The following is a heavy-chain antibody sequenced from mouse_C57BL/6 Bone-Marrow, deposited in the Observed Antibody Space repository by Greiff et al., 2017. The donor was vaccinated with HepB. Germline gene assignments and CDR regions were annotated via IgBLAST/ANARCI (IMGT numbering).Heavy chain of an antibody. CDR3: AQLEEFAY. D-gene: IGHD1-3*01. V-gene: IGHV3-6*01. CDR2: ISYDGSN. J-gene: IGHJ3*01. Sequence: EVQVVESGPGLVKPSQSLSLTCSVTGYSITSGYYWNWIRQFPGNKLEWMGYISYDGSNNYNPSLKNRISITRDTSKNQFFLKLNSVTTEDTATYYCAQLEEFAYWGQGTLVTVSA. CDR1: GYSITSGYY.